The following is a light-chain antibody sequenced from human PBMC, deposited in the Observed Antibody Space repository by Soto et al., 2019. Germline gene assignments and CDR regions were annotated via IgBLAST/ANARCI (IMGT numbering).Light chain of an antibody. J-gene: IGLJ1*01. CDR2: GVT. CDR3: SSYTSGSSPYV. V-gene: IGLV2-14*01. CDR1: SSDVGAYYS. Sequence: QAALTQPASVSGSPGQSITISCTGTSSDVGAYYSVSWYQHHPGKAPKLIIYGVTNRPSGVSNRFSGSKSGNTASLTISGLQAEDDADYHCSSYTSGSSPYVFGTGTKVTVL.